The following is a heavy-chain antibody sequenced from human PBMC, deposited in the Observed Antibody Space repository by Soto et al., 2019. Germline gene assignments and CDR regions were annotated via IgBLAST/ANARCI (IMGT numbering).Heavy chain of an antibody. CDR3: ARDQEMYYDFWSGYYTFGMDV. CDR2: ISPNSGGT. J-gene: IGHJ6*02. CDR1: GYTFTGYY. V-gene: IGHV1-2*02. D-gene: IGHD3-3*01. Sequence: ASVKVSCKASGYTFTGYYMHWVRQAPGQGLEWMGWISPNSGGTNYAQKFQGRVTMTRDTSISTAYMELSRLRSDDTAVYYCARDQEMYYDFWSGYYTFGMDVWGQGTTVTVSS.